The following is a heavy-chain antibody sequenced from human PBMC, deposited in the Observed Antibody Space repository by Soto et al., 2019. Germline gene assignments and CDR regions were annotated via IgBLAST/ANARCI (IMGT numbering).Heavy chain of an antibody. J-gene: IGHJ4*02. CDR3: AKERYYYGSGSYSDFDY. CDR2: ISWNSGSI. V-gene: IGHV3-9*01. D-gene: IGHD3-10*01. Sequence: SLRLSCAASGFTFDDYAMHWVRQAPGKGLEWVSGISWNSGSIGYADSVKGRFTISRDNAKNSLYLQMNSLRAEGTALYYCAKERYYYGSGSYSDFDYWGQGTLVTVSS. CDR1: GFTFDDYA.